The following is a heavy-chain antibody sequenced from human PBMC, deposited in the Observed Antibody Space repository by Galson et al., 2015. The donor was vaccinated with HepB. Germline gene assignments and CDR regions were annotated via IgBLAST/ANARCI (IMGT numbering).Heavy chain of an antibody. CDR3: ARGALRFVEWLLSAFDY. D-gene: IGHD3-3*01. Sequence: SVKVSCKASGYTFTSYYMHWVRQAPGQGLEWMGIINPSGGSTSYAQKFQGRVTMTRDTSTSAVYMELSSLRSKDTAVYYCARGALRFVEWLLSAFDYWGQGTLVTVSS. V-gene: IGHV1-46*03. J-gene: IGHJ4*02. CDR1: GYTFTSYY. CDR2: INPSGGST.